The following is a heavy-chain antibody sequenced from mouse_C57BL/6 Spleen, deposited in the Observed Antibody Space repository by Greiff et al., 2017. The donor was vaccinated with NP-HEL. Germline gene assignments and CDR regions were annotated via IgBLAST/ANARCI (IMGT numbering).Heavy chain of an antibody. V-gene: IGHV1-82*01. J-gene: IGHJ4*01. CDR3: ARSYYGIYAMDY. D-gene: IGHD1-1*01. CDR1: GYAFSSSW. CDR2: IYPGDGDT. Sequence: VQLQQSGPELVKPGASVKISCKASGYAFSSSWMNWVKQRPGKGLEWIGRIYPGDGDTNYNGQFKGKATLTADKSSSTAYMQLSSLTSEDSAVYFCARSYYGIYAMDYWGQGTSVTVSS.